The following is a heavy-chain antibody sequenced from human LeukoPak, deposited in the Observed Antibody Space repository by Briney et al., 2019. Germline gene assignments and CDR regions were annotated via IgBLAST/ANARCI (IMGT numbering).Heavy chain of an antibody. V-gene: IGHV4-30-4*08. CDR3: ARDGSGYVNYYYYGMDV. CDR1: GGSFSGYY. Sequence: SETLSLTCAVYGGSFSGYYWSWIRQPPGKGLEWIGYIYYSGSTYYNPSLKSRVTISVDTSKNQFSLKLSSVTAADTAAYYCARDGSGYVNYYYYGMDVWGQGTTVTVSS. CDR2: IYYSGST. D-gene: IGHD3-22*01. J-gene: IGHJ6*02.